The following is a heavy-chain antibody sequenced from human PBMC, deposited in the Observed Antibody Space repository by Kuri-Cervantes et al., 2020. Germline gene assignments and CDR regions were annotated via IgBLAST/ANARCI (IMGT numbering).Heavy chain of an antibody. V-gene: IGHV4-39*01. J-gene: IGHJ5*02. D-gene: IGHD2-2*01. CDR2: IYYSGST. CDR1: GGSFSGYY. CDR3: ARMEYQLLHQTNWFDP. Sequence: ESLKISCAVYGGSFSGYYWGWIRQPPGKGLEWIGSIYYSGSTYYNPSLKSRVTISVDTSKNQFSLKLSSVTAADTAVYYCARMEYQLLHQTNWFDPWGQGTLVTVSS.